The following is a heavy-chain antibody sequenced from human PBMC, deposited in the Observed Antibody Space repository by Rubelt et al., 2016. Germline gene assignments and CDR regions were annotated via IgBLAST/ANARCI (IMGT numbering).Heavy chain of an antibody. CDR2: ISYDGSNK. D-gene: IGHD4-17*01. CDR3: ARDLTVNDGFDI. Sequence: GLTFSSSAMHWVRQAPDKGLEWLAVISYDGSNKYYADSVKGRFTISRDNSKNTLYLQMNNLRAEDTAIYYCARDLTVNDGFDIWGQGTMVTVSS. CDR1: GLTFSSSA. V-gene: IGHV3-30*14. J-gene: IGHJ3*02.